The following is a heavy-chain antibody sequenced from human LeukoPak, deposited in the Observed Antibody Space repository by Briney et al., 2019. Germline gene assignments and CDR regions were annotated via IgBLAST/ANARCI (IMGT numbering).Heavy chain of an antibody. CDR2: IYWNDDK. J-gene: IGHJ5*02. Sequence: SGPTLVKPTQTLTLSRTFSGFSLSTSGVGVGWIRQPPGKALEWLALIYWNDDKRYSPSLKSRLTITKDTSKNQVVLTMTNMDPVDTATYYCAHSPRGYCSSTSCLVWFDPWGQGTLVTVSS. D-gene: IGHD2-2*03. CDR3: AHSPRGYCSSTSCLVWFDP. CDR1: GFSLSTSGVG. V-gene: IGHV2-5*01.